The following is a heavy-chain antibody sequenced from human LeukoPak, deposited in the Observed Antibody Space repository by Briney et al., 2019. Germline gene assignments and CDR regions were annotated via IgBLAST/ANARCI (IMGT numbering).Heavy chain of an antibody. CDR2: SSGSGGTT. CDR3: AKGKRRQTADDAFDI. CDR1: SFTCSSYA. Sequence: GVTLRCYCSAYSFTCSSYARIWQRQAPGKGREWGTSSSGSGGTTYYADCVKGRFAISRDNSKHTLYLEMDSLRDEDTAVYYCAKGKRRQTADDAFDIWGQGTMVTVSS. V-gene: IGHV3-23*01. J-gene: IGHJ3*02.